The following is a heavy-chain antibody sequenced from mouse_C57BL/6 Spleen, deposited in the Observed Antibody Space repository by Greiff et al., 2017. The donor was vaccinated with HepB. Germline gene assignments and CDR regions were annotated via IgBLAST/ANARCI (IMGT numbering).Heavy chain of an antibody. CDR1: GYTFTSYW. D-gene: IGHD2-4*01. V-gene: IGHV1-61*01. J-gene: IGHJ4*01. CDR2: IYPSDSET. Sequence: VQLQQPGAELVRPGSSVKLSCKASGYTFTSYWMDWVKQRPGQGLEWIGNIYPSDSETHYNQKFKDKATLTVDKSSSTAYMQLSSLTSEDSAVYYCASWFYYDYDGYWYAMDYWGQGTSVTVSS. CDR3: ASWFYYDYDGYWYAMDY.